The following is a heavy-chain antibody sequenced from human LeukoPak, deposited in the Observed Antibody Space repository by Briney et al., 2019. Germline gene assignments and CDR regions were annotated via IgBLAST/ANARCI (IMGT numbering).Heavy chain of an antibody. CDR1: GDSISSYY. Sequence: KPSETLSLTCTVSGDSISSYYWSWIRQPPGKGLEWIGYIYYSGSTNHNPSLKSRVTMSVDTSKNQFSLKLSSVTAADTAVYYCARARHYFDYWGQGTLVTVSS. CDR3: ARARHYFDY. CDR2: IYYSGST. J-gene: IGHJ4*02. V-gene: IGHV4-59*12.